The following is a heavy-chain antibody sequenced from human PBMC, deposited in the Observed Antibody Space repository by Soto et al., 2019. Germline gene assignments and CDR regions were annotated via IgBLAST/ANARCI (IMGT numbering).Heavy chain of an antibody. CDR1: GFNFNNYG. V-gene: IGHV3-21*01. J-gene: IGHJ4*02. CDR3: AREDSIIIPAVSDF. CDR2: VSKSDYT. Sequence: PGGSLRLYCAVSGFNFNNYGINWVRQAPGKGLEWVSSVSKSDYTYYSDSVKGRFTSSRDNAKNSVSLQMNTLRAEDTAVYYCAREDSIIIPAVSDFWGQGTLVTVSS. D-gene: IGHD2-2*01.